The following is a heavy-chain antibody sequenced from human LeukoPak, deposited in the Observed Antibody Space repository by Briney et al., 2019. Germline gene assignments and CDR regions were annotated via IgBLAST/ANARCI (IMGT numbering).Heavy chain of an antibody. CDR3: AKDVFRWAFDI. CDR1: GGSISSGNYY. J-gene: IGHJ3*02. V-gene: IGHV4-61*02. D-gene: IGHD5-24*01. CDR2: ISTSGST. Sequence: SETLSLTCTVSGGSISSGNYYWSWIRQPAGRGLEWIGRISTSGSTNYNPSLKSRVTISIDTSKNHFSLKLSSMTAADTAVYFCAKDVFRWAFDIWGQGTMVTVSS.